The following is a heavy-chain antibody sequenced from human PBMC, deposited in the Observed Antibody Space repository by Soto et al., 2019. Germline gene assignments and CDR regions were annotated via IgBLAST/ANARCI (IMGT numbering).Heavy chain of an antibody. CDR1: GFAFNKFG. D-gene: IGHD1-26*01. Sequence: QVQLVESGGGGVQPGTSLRLSCEASGFAFNKFGMHWVRQAPGKGLEWVAFISYDGSYQYYADSVQGRLTITRDNSMNTLNMQWNSLRREDTAVYYCAKGGEVGGVLGDHWGQGTLGTVSS. CDR2: ISYDGSYQ. J-gene: IGHJ4*02. CDR3: AKGGEVGGVLGDH. V-gene: IGHV3-30*18.